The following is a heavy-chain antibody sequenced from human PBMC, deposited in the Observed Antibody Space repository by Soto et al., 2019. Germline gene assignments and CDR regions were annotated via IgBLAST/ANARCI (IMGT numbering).Heavy chain of an antibody. CDR2: ISYDGSNK. Sequence: LRLSCATSGFTYSSYAMHWVRQAPGKGLEWVAVISYDGSNKYYADSVKGRFTISRDNSENTLYLQMNSLRAEDTAVYYCARGDYYDTSCYYYSHWGQGTLVTVSS. D-gene: IGHD3-22*01. V-gene: IGHV3-30-3*01. CDR1: GFTYSSYA. CDR3: ARGDYYDTSCYYYSH. J-gene: IGHJ4*02.